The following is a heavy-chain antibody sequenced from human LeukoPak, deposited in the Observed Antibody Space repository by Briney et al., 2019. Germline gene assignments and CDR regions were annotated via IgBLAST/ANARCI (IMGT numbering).Heavy chain of an antibody. CDR3: ARGLGRATMVRGVIIGY. D-gene: IGHD3-10*01. Sequence: ASVKVSCKASGYTFTSYDINWVRQATGQGLEWIGWMNPNSGNTGYAQKFQGRVTMTRNTSISTAYMELSSLRSEDTAVYYCARGLGRATMVRGVIIGYWGQGTLVTVSS. V-gene: IGHV1-8*01. J-gene: IGHJ4*02. CDR1: GYTFTSYD. CDR2: MNPNSGNT.